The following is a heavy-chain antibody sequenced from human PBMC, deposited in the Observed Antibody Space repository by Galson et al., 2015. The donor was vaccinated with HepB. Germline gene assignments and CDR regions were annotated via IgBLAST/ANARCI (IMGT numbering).Heavy chain of an antibody. Sequence: SVKVSCKAPGYTFSSYSITWVRQAPGRGLEWMGWISAYDGNAKYAQNLQGRLTMTTDTSRTTAYMGLRSLRSDDTAVYYCARGALVAVVGATQNNWFDPWGQGTLVTVSS. CDR1: GYTFSSYS. D-gene: IGHD2-15*01. J-gene: IGHJ5*02. CDR3: ARGALVAVVGATQNNWFDP. CDR2: ISAYDGNA. V-gene: IGHV1-18*01.